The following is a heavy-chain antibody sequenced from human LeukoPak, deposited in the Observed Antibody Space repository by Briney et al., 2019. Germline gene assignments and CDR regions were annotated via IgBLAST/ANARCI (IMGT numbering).Heavy chain of an antibody. D-gene: IGHD4-11*01. CDR3: ARESYTNMDV. CDR2: INSNSGAT. Sequence: ASVRVSCKASGYTFTAYYIHWVRQAPGQGLEWMGWINSNSGATNSAQKFQGTVTMTRDTSISTAYMELSRLTSDDTAVYYCARESYTNMDVWGSGTTVTVSS. CDR1: GYTFTAYY. V-gene: IGHV1-2*02. J-gene: IGHJ6*03.